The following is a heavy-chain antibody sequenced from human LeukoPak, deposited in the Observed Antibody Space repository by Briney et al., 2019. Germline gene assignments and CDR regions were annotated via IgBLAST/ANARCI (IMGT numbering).Heavy chain of an antibody. D-gene: IGHD2-15*01. CDR3: AKDHLYSPIVVVVAATLLTY. J-gene: IGHJ4*02. CDR2: ISGSGGST. CDR1: GFTFSSYA. V-gene: IGHV3-23*01. Sequence: PGGSLRLSCAASGFTFSSYATSWVRQAPGKGLEWVSAISGSGGSTYYADSVKGRFTISRDNSKDTLYLQMNSLRAEDTAVYYCAKDHLYSPIVVVVAATLLTYWGQGTLVTVSS.